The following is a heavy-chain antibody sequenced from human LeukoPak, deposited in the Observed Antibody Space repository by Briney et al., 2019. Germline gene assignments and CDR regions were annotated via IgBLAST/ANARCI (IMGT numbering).Heavy chain of an antibody. D-gene: IGHD4-17*01. CDR1: GYTFTGYY. Sequence: ASEKVSCKASGYTFTGYYMHWVRQAPGQGLEWMGWINPNSGGTNYAQKFQGRVTMTRDTSISTAYMELSRLRSDDTAVYYCARDEYGDYPWDYWGQGTLVTVSS. V-gene: IGHV1-2*02. CDR3: ARDEYGDYPWDY. CDR2: INPNSGGT. J-gene: IGHJ4*02.